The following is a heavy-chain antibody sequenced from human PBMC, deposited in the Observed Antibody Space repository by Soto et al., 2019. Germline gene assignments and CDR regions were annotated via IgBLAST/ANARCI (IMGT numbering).Heavy chain of an antibody. CDR1: GGTFSSYT. Sequence: QVQLVQSGAEVKKPGSSVKVSCKASGGTFSSYTISWVRQAPGQGLEWMGRIIPILGIANYAQKFQGRVTINADKSTSTAYMELSSVRSEDTAVYYCAAYGDYYYYGMDVWGQGTTVTVSS. D-gene: IGHD4-17*01. J-gene: IGHJ6*02. CDR3: AAYGDYYYYGMDV. CDR2: IIPILGIA. V-gene: IGHV1-69*02.